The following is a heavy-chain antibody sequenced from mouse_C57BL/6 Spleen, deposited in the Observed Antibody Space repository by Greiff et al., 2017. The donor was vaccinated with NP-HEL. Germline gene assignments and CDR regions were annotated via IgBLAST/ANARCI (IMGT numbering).Heavy chain of an antibody. CDR2: IDPENGDT. V-gene: IGHV14-4*01. D-gene: IGHD1-1*01. CDR1: GFNIKDDY. Sequence: VQLQQSGAELVRPGASVKLSCTASGFNIKDDYMHWVKQRPEQGLEWIGWIDPENGDTEYASKFQGKATITADTSSNTAYLQLSSLTAEDTAVYYCTTSLNYYDSSPWGQGTLVTVSA. CDR3: TTSLNYYDSSP. J-gene: IGHJ3*01.